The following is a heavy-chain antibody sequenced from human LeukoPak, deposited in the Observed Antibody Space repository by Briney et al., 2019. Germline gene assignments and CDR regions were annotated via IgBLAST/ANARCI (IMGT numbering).Heavy chain of an antibody. CDR2: IIPIFGTA. CDR3: ARDIVGASLY. J-gene: IGHJ4*02. Sequence: GASVKVSCKASGGTFSSYAINWVRQAPGQGLEWLGRIIPIFGTANYAQKFQGRVTITTDESTSTAYMELRSLRSEDTAVYYCARDIVGASLYWGQGTLVTVSS. V-gene: IGHV1-69*05. CDR1: GGTFSSYA. D-gene: IGHD1-26*01.